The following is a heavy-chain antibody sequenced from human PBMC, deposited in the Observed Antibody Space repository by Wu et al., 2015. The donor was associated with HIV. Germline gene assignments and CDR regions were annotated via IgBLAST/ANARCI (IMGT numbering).Heavy chain of an antibody. CDR2: ISGYSGET. CDR3: VRDQQWPPEYYHYYGMDV. J-gene: IGHJ6*02. CDR1: GYSFISYG. V-gene: IGHV1-18*01. D-gene: IGHD6-19*01. Sequence: QVQLVQSGAEVKKPGASVKVSCKASGYSFISYGISWVRQAPGQGLEWMGWISGYSGETNYAQKVQGRVTMTTDPLTGTAYMELRSLRSDDTAVYYCVRDQQWPPEYYHYYGMDVWGQGTTITVSS.